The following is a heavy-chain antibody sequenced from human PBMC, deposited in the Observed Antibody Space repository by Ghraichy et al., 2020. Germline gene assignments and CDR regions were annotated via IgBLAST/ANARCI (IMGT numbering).Heavy chain of an antibody. J-gene: IGHJ6*02. Sequence: SCAASGFTFSSYAMSWVRQAPGKGLEWVSAISGSGGSTYYADSVKGRFTISRDNSKNTLYLQMNSLRAEDTAVYYCAKDYPYPRWPQLDGYYYGMDVWGQGTTVTVSS. CDR2: ISGSGGST. CDR1: GFTFSSYA. D-gene: IGHD4-23*01. CDR3: AKDYPYPRWPQLDGYYYGMDV. V-gene: IGHV3-23*01.